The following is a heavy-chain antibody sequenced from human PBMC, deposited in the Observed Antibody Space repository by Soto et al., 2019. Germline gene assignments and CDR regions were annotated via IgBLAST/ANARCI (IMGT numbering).Heavy chain of an antibody. Sequence: GGSLRLSCAASGFTFRSFEMNWVRQAPGKGLEWLSYISSSADTIYYADSVRGRFTTSRDNAKNSLSLQMNSLRGEDTAIYYCARGPGYSTGWYSDYWGQGTLVTVSS. CDR1: GFTFRSFE. CDR2: ISSSADTI. J-gene: IGHJ4*02. CDR3: ARGPGYSTGWYSDY. V-gene: IGHV3-48*03. D-gene: IGHD6-19*01.